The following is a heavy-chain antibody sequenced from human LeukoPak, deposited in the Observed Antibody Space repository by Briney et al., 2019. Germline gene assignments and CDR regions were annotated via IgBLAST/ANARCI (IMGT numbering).Heavy chain of an antibody. J-gene: IGHJ4*02. CDR1: GYSFTSYW. V-gene: IGHV5-51*01. Sequence: GESLKISCKGSGYSFTSYWIGWVRQMPGKGLEWMGIIYPGDSDTRYSPSFQGQVTISADKSISTAYLQWSSLKVSDTAMYYCARGSVDIVATIGYWGQGTLVTVSS. CDR2: IYPGDSDT. D-gene: IGHD5-12*01. CDR3: ARGSVDIVATIGY.